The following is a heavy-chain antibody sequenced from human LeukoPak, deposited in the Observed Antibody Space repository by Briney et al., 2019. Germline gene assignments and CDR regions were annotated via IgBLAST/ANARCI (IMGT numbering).Heavy chain of an antibody. CDR3: ARRSDSGSDDGEDYFDH. CDR2: IYYSGST. D-gene: IGHD1-26*01. J-gene: IGHJ4*02. V-gene: IGHV4-39*01. Sequence: SETLSLTCTVSSGSINNNTFYWGWIRQPPGKGLEWIGSIYYSGSTYYNPSPKSRVTIAVDTSKNQFSLKMSSVAAADTAVYYCARRSDSGSDDGEDYFDHWGQGTLVTVSS. CDR1: SGSINNNTFY.